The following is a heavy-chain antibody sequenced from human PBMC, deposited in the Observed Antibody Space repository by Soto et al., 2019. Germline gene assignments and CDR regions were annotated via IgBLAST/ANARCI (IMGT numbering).Heavy chain of an antibody. CDR1: GYTFTSYY. CDR2: INPSGGST. D-gene: IGHD5-18*01. V-gene: IGHV1-46*01. CDR3: AIVGRYCYGAVDY. Sequence: QVQLVQSGAEVKKPGASVKVSCKASGYTFTSYYMHWVRQAPGQGLEWMGIINPSGGSTTSAQKFPARGTMTRDTSTSTVYMELSSLRSEDTAVYYCAIVGRYCYGAVDYWGQGTLVTVSS. J-gene: IGHJ4*02.